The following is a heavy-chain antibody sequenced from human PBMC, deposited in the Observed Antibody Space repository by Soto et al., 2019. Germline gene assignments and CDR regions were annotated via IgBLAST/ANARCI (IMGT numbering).Heavy chain of an antibody. Sequence: SVKVSCKASGGTFNNYPITWVRQAPGQGLEWMGGSIPIFGTANYAQKFQGRVTISVDESTSTAYMELSSLRSEDTAVYYCARGRRYSGDDHYYYFDMDVWGQGTTVTVSS. J-gene: IGHJ6*02. CDR2: SIPIFGTA. D-gene: IGHD5-12*01. CDR1: GGTFNNYP. V-gene: IGHV1-69*13. CDR3: ARGRRYSGDDHYYYFDMDV.